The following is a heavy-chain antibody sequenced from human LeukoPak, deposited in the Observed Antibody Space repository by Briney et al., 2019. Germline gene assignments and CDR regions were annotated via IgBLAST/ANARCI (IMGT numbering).Heavy chain of an antibody. V-gene: IGHV3-23*01. CDR1: GFTFSDHY. J-gene: IGHJ4*02. CDR3: AKVPTSLGY. CDR2: ISGSGGST. Sequence: GGSLRLSCAASGFTFSDHYMDWVRQAPGKGLEWVSAISGSGGSTYYADSVKGRFTISRDNSKNTLYLQMNSLRAEDTAVYYCAKVPTSLGYWGQGTLVTVSS. D-gene: IGHD2/OR15-2a*01.